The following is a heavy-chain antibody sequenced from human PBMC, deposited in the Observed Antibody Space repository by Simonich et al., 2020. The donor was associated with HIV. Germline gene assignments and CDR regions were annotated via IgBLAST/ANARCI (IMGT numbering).Heavy chain of an antibody. CDR3: ARLTAGGLGEYFQH. CDR1: GGSFSGYY. V-gene: IGHV4-34*01. D-gene: IGHD6-13*01. CDR2: INHSGST. Sequence: QVQLQQWGAGLLKPSETLSLTCAVYGGSFSGYYWSWIRQPPGKGLEWIGEINHSGSTNYNPSIKSRVTISVDTSKNQCSLKLSSVTAADTAVYYCARLTAGGLGEYFQHWGQGTLVTVSS. J-gene: IGHJ1*01.